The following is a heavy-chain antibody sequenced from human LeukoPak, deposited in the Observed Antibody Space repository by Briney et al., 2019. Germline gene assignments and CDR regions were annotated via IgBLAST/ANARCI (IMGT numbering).Heavy chain of an antibody. Sequence: GGSLRLSCTASEFTFGNYAVAGVRQAPGKGRELVSFNRNNNSGGTTEYAASVKGRFTISRDDSKAIAYLQMNSLKTEDTALYYCVREMRPQFFFDYWGQGTLVTVSS. CDR1: EFTFGNYA. V-gene: IGHV3-49*04. D-gene: IGHD3-3*01. CDR2: NRNNNSGGTT. CDR3: VREMRPQFFFDY. J-gene: IGHJ4*02.